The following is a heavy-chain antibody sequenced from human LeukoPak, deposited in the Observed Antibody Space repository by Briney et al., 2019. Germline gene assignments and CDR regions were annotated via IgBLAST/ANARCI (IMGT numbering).Heavy chain of an antibody. J-gene: IGHJ3*02. Sequence: SETLSLTCTVSGGSINNYYGSWIRQHAGKGLEWIGRFYTRGSTNYNPSLKSRVTMSVDTSKNQFSLKLSSVTAADTAVYYCARGRYCSADICSGGDAFDIWGQGTMVSVSS. V-gene: IGHV4-4*07. CDR1: GGSINNYY. CDR2: FYTRGST. D-gene: IGHD2-15*01. CDR3: ARGRYCSADICSGGDAFDI.